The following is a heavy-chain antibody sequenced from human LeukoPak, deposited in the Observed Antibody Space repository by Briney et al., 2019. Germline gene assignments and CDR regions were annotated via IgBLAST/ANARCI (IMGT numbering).Heavy chain of an antibody. J-gene: IGHJ3*02. V-gene: IGHV6-1*01. D-gene: IGHD3-10*01. CDR1: GDSVSSNSAA. CDR3: AREATITMVRGVTSDAFDI. CDR2: TYYRSNWYN. Sequence: SQTLSLTCAISGDSVSSNSAAWNWIRQSPSRGLEWLGRTYYRSNWYNDYAVSVKSRITINPDTSKNQFSLQLNSVTPEDTAVYYCAREATITMVRGVTSDAFDIWGRGTMVTVSS.